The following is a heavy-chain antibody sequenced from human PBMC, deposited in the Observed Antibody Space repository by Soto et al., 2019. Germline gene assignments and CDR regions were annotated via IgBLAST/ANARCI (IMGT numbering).Heavy chain of an antibody. CDR2: IYSGGST. J-gene: IGHJ4*02. CDR3: AKESIVGATTTFDY. D-gene: IGHD1-26*01. Sequence: EVQLVESGGGLVQPGESLRLSCAASGFTVSSNYMSWVRQAPGKGLEWVSIIYSGGSTYYADSVKGRFTISRDNSKNTLYLQMNSLRAEDTAEYYCAKESIVGATTTFDYWGQGTLVTVSS. CDR1: GFTVSSNY. V-gene: IGHV3-66*01.